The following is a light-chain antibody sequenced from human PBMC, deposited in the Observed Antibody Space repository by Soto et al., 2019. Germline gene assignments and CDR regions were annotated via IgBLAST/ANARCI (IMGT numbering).Light chain of an antibody. J-gene: IGKJ2*01. Sequence: DVQMAPSPSAMSASVGARVTIACRASQDISRFVAWFQHKPGRAPERLIYETSNLQPGVPSRFSGSGSGTEFTLAISGLQPEDFATYYCLQHNTYPYTFGQGTKLEIK. CDR1: QDISRF. CDR2: ETS. CDR3: LQHNTYPYT. V-gene: IGKV1-17*03.